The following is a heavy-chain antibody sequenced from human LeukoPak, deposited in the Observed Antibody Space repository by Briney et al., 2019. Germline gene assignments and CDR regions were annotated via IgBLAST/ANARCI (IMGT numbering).Heavy chain of an antibody. CDR2: TYSGGVT. V-gene: IGHV3-53*01. J-gene: IGHJ6*02. CDR3: AREKSRGGDFYGMDV. Sequence: GGSLRLSCAASGFTVSTKYMSWVRQSPVKGLEWVSITYSGGVTYYADSVRGRFTISRGNSKNTMDLQMDSLRADDTAIYYCAREKSRGGDFYGMDVWGQGTTVTVSS. CDR1: GFTVSTKY. D-gene: IGHD2-15*01.